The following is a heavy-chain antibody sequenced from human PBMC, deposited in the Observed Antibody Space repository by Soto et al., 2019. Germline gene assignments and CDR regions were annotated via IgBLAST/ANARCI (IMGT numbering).Heavy chain of an antibody. Sequence: AWTXSLTGTFSVSALIIGGYFDTGVRQPPGKGLEWLGYIYYSGLTNYNPSLKSRVTISLDKSKSHFSLRLISVTAADTAVYYCKTEPSDENYLETWGQGTLVTVSS. CDR2: IYYSGLT. D-gene: IGHD1-7*01. CDR1: VSALIIGGYF. CDR3: KTEPSDENYLET. J-gene: IGHJ5*02. V-gene: IGHV4-61*08.